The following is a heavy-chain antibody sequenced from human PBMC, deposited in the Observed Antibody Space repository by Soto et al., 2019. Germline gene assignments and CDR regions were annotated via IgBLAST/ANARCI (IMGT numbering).Heavy chain of an antibody. Sequence: PSETLSLTCTVSGGSISSISYYWGWIRQPPGKGLEWIGSIYYSGSTYYKPSLKSRVTISVDTSKNQFSLKLSSVTAADTAVYYCAREGDSSIWLYNWFDPWGQGTLVTVSS. D-gene: IGHD6-13*01. CDR2: IYYSGST. CDR1: GGSISSISYY. V-gene: IGHV4-39*02. J-gene: IGHJ5*02. CDR3: AREGDSSIWLYNWFDP.